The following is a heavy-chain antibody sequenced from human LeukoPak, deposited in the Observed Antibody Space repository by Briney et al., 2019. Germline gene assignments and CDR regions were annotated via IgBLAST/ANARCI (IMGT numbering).Heavy chain of an antibody. CDR2: IYPGDSNT. CDR3: VRIYGDYARDVFDI. Sequence: GESLKISCKGSGYSFTSYWIGWVRQMPGKGLEWMGIIYPGDSNTRYSPSFQGQVTISADKSISIAYLQWSSLKASDTAMYYCVRIYGDYARDVFDIWGQGTMVTVSS. D-gene: IGHD4-17*01. V-gene: IGHV5-51*01. J-gene: IGHJ3*02. CDR1: GYSFTSYW.